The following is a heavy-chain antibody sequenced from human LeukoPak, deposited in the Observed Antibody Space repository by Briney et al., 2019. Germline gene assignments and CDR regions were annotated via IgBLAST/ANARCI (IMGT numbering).Heavy chain of an antibody. D-gene: IGHD6-13*01. J-gene: IGHJ4*02. CDR3: ARWPAAAGIDY. V-gene: IGHV4-34*01. CDR1: GGSFSGYY. Sequence: SETLSLTCAVYGGSFSGYYWSWIRQPPGKGLEWIGEINHSGSTNYNPSLKSRVTISVDTSKNQFSLKLSPVTAADTAVYYCARWPAAAGIDYWGQGTLVTVSS. CDR2: INHSGST.